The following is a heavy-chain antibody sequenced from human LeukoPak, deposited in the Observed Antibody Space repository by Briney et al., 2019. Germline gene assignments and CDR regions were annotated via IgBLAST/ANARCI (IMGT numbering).Heavy chain of an antibody. D-gene: IGHD4-17*01. CDR2: ISGSGGST. J-gene: IGHJ6*02. V-gene: IGHV3-23*01. CDR3: AKDMGATVTDEGGLYYYYGMDV. CDR1: GFTFSSYA. Sequence: PGGSLRLSCAASGFTFSSYAMSWVRQAPGKGLEWVSAISGSGGSTYYADSVKGRFTISRDNSKNTLYLQMNSPRAEDTAVYYCAKDMGATVTDEGGLYYYYGMDVWGQGTTVTVSS.